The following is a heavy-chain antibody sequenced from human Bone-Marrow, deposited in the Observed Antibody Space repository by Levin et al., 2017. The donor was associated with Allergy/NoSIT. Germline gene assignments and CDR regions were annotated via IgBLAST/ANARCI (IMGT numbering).Heavy chain of an antibody. Sequence: GGSLRLSCATSGFPFSTYGMAWVRQAPGEGLEWLASISTRSTYIHYADSVKGRFTISRDNANNSLSLQMNRLRREDTAVYYCARAAGAAGRGGMDVWGQWTTVTVSS. CDR3: ARAAGAAGRGGMDV. D-gene: IGHD6-13*01. J-gene: IGHJ6*02. V-gene: IGHV3-21*01. CDR1: GFPFSTYG. CDR2: ISTRSTYI.